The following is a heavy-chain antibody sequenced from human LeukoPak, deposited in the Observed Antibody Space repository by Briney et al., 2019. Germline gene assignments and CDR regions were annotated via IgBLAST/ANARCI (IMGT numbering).Heavy chain of an antibody. CDR3: ARGRGYCSSTSCYRGPTNWFDP. CDR1: GGSFSGYY. CDR2: INHRGST. V-gene: IGHV4-34*01. J-gene: IGHJ5*02. Sequence: PSDTLSLTCAVYGGSFSGYYWSWIRQPPGKGLEWIGEINHRGSTNYNPSLKSRVTISVDTSKIQFSLKLSSVTAADTAVYYCARGRGYCSSTSCYRGPTNWFDPWGQGTLVTVSS. D-gene: IGHD2-2*02.